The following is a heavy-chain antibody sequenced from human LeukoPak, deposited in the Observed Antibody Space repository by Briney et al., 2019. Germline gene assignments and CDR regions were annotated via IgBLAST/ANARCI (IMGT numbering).Heavy chain of an antibody. CDR2: ISYSSDYI. V-gene: IGHV3-21*01. CDR3: ARGGGNFDY. CDR1: GFTFSTYS. J-gene: IGHJ4*02. Sequence: GGSLRLSCAASGFTFSTYSMNWVRQAPGKGLEWVSSISYSSDYIYYADSVKRRFSISRDNAKNSLYLQMNSMRAEDTAVYYCARGGGNFDYWGQGTLVTVSS. D-gene: IGHD2-15*01.